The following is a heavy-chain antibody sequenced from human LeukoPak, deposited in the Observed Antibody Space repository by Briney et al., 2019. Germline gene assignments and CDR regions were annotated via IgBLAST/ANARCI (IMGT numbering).Heavy chain of an antibody. J-gene: IGHJ4*02. CDR2: ISSSRSYI. CDR3: ARTAARRADEYYFDY. Sequence: GGSLRLSCAPSGFTFSRYSINWLRQAPGKGLEWVSSISSSRSYIYYADSVKGLFTISRDNAKNSLYLQMHSLRAEETAVYYCARTAARRADEYYFDYWGQGTLVTVSS. D-gene: IGHD6-6*01. V-gene: IGHV3-21*01. CDR1: GFTFSRYS.